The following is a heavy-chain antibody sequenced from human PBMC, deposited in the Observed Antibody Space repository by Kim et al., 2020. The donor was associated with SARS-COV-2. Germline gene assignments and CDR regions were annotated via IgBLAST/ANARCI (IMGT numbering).Heavy chain of an antibody. J-gene: IGHJ5*02. CDR3: ARGLRYFDWLLLGNWFDP. V-gene: IGHV4-34*01. Sequence: SETLSLTCAVYGGSFSGYYWSWIRQPPGKGLEWIGEINHSGSTNYNPSLKSRVTISVDTSKNQFSLKLSSVTAADTAVYYCARGLRYFDWLLLGNWFDPWGQGTLVTVSS. CDR1: GGSFSGYY. CDR2: INHSGST. D-gene: IGHD3-9*01.